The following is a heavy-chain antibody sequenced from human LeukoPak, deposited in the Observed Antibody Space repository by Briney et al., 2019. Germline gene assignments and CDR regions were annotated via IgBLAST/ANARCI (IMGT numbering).Heavy chain of an antibody. V-gene: IGHV1-2*04. CDR1: GYTFTGYY. J-gene: IGHJ4*02. D-gene: IGHD3-10*01. CDR2: INPNSGGT. Sequence: GASVKVSCKASGYTFTGYYMHWVRQAPGQGLEWMGWINPNSGGTSYAQKFQGWVTMTRDTSISTAYMELSRLRSDDTAVYYCARAWGYYYGSGSYNYFDYWGQGTLVTVSS. CDR3: ARAWGYYYGSGSYNYFDY.